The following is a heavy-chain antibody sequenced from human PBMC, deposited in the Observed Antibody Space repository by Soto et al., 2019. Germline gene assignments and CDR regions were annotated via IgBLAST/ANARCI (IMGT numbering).Heavy chain of an antibody. CDR2: IVVGSGNT. CDR1: GFTFPSSA. J-gene: IGHJ3*02. D-gene: IGHD3-10*01. Sequence: QMQLVQSGPEVEKPGASVKVSCKASGFTFPSSAVQWVRQARGQRLEWIGWIVVGSGNTNYAQKFQERVTISRDMSTSTAYMDMSSLTSEDTAVYYCAADPDFYGSGRYAFDILGQGTIVTVSS. V-gene: IGHV1-58*01. CDR3: AADPDFYGSGRYAFDI.